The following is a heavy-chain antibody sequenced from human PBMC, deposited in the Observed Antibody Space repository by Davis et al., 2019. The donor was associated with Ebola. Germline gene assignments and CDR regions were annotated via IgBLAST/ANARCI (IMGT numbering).Heavy chain of an antibody. J-gene: IGHJ6*02. CDR1: GYTFTSYD. CDR2: INTYSANT. CDR3: ARGGMGSHDTYYGLDV. D-gene: IGHD3-10*01. V-gene: IGHV1-8*01. Sequence: ASVKVSCKATGYTFTSYDVNWVRQATGQGLEWMGWINTYSANTGYAQNFRGRVTMTRNTSISTAFLEVSSLRSEDTAVYFCARGGMGSHDTYYGLDVWGQGTTVTVSS.